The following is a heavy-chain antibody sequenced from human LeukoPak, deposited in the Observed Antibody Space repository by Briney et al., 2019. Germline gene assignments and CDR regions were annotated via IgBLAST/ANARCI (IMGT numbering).Heavy chain of an antibody. Sequence: PGGSLRLSCAASGFTFSSYSMNWVRQAPGKGLEWVSSISSSSSYIYYADSVKGRFTISRDNAKNSLYLQMNSLRAEDTAVYYCAREVTASLYYYYYMDVWGKGTTVTVSS. CDR1: GFTFSSYS. D-gene: IGHD2-21*02. CDR3: AREVTASLYYYYYMDV. CDR2: ISSSSSYI. J-gene: IGHJ6*03. V-gene: IGHV3-21*01.